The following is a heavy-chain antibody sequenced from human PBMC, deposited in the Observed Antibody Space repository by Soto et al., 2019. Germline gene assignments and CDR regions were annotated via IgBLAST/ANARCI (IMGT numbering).Heavy chain of an antibody. V-gene: IGHV3-73*02. CDR3: TSPSPEDMIRK. D-gene: IGHD2-15*01. CDR1: GFTFSGSS. CDR2: IRNKANSYAT. J-gene: IGHJ4*02. Sequence: EVQLVESGGGLVQPGGSLKLSCAASGFTFSGSSMHWVRQASGKGREWVGRIRNKANSYATTYAASVKGRFTISRDDSKNTAYLPMNSLKTEDTAVYYCTSPSPEDMIRKWGQGTLVTVSS.